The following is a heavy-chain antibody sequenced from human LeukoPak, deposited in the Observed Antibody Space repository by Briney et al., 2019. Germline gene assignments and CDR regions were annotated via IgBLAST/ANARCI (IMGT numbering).Heavy chain of an antibody. Sequence: GGSLRLSCAASGFTFSSYAMSWVRQAPGKGLEWVSSISSSSSYIYYADSVKGRFTISRDNAKNSLYLQMNSLRAEDTAVYYCATMGCSSTSCYDFDYWGQGTLVTVSS. CDR2: ISSSSSYI. J-gene: IGHJ4*02. CDR1: GFTFSSYA. D-gene: IGHD2-2*01. V-gene: IGHV3-21*01. CDR3: ATMGCSSTSCYDFDY.